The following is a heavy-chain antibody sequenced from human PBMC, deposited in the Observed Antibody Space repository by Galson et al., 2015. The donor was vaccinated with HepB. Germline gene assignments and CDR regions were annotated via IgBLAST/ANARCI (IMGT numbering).Heavy chain of an antibody. CDR3: AKDRNSTSPGTYGMDV. CDR2: IRGSGGTT. D-gene: IGHD6-6*01. V-gene: IGHV3-23*01. Sequence: SLRLSCAASGFPFSTYTMSWVRQAPGKGLEWVSAIRGSGGTTYYADSVRGRFTISRDNTKITLYLQMNRLRGEDTALYYCAKDRNSTSPGTYGMDVWGQGTTVTVFS. CDR1: GFPFSTYT. J-gene: IGHJ6*02.